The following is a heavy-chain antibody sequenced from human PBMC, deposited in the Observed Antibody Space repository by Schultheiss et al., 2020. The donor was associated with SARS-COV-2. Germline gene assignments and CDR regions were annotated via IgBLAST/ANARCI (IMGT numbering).Heavy chain of an antibody. J-gene: IGHJ4*02. V-gene: IGHV4-30-4*01. CDR3: ARRMGFGDWSFDS. D-gene: IGHD3-10*01. Sequence: SQTLSLTCTVSGGSIRSGESYWSWIRQSPGKGLEWIGYIDYSGRIFYNPSLKSRLTISVDTSKNQFSLKLSSVTAADTAVYYCARRMGFGDWSFDSWGQGTLVTVSS. CDR1: GGSIRSGESY. CDR2: IDYSGRI.